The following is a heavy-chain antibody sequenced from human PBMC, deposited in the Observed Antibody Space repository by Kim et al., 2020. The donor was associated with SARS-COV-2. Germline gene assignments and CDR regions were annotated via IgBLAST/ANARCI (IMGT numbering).Heavy chain of an antibody. D-gene: IGHD3-22*01. V-gene: IGHV3-23*01. Sequence: GGSLRLSCAASGFTFSSYAMSWVRQAPGKGLEWVSAISGSGGSTYYADSVKGRFTISRDNSKNTLYLQMNSLRAEDTAVYYCAKGNVMIVVVSHFDYWGQGTLVTVSS. CDR3: AKGNVMIVVVSHFDY. J-gene: IGHJ4*02. CDR2: ISGSGGST. CDR1: GFTFSSYA.